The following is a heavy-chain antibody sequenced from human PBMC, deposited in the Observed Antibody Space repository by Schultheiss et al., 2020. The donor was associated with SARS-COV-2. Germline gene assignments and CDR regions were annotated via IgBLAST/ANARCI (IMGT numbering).Heavy chain of an antibody. CDR2: ISSSGRYK. D-gene: IGHD2-2*02. V-gene: IGHV3-21*04. CDR3: AKTWRPAAIQGGFDY. J-gene: IGHJ4*02. CDR1: GFTFSSYW. Sequence: GGSLRLSCAASGFTFSSYWMSWVRQAPGKGLEWVSSISSSGRYKYYADSVEGRFTISRDNAKNSLYLQVNSLRAEDTAVYYCAKTWRPAAIQGGFDYWGQGTLVTVSS.